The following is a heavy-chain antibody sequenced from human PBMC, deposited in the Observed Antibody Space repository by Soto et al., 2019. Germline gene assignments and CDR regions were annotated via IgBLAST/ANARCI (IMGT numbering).Heavy chain of an antibody. V-gene: IGHV3-48*03. D-gene: IGHD3-9*01. CDR3: ATRSTDYYFY. CDR2: ISRGATTT. J-gene: IGHJ4*02. Sequence: GGSLRLSCAVSGLTFSSFEMDWVRQAAGKGPEWISYISRGATTTYYADSVRGRFTISRDDAENSVFLQMDSLRVEDTAIYFCATRSTDYYFYWGQGTLVTISS. CDR1: GLTFSSFE.